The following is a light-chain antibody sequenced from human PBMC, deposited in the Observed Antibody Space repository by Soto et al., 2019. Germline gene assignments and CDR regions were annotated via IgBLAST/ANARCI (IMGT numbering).Light chain of an antibody. J-gene: IGKJ4*01. Sequence: DIVMTQSPDSLAVSLGERATINCKSSQSVLYSPVNKNYLAWYQQKPGQPPKLLIYWASTRESGVPDRFSGSGSATDFTLTISSLQAEDVAVYYCQQYYSTPFTFGGGTKVEIK. CDR2: WAS. CDR3: QQYYSTPFT. V-gene: IGKV4-1*01. CDR1: QSVLYSPVNKNY.